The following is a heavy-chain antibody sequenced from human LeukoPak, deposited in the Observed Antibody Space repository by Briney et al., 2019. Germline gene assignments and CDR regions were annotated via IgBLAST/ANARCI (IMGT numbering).Heavy chain of an antibody. D-gene: IGHD2-15*01. Sequence: VXXAXXXGLEWMGWISAYNGNTNYAQKLQGRVTMTTDTSTSTAYMELRSLRSDDTAVYYCARGGSTMDVWGQGTTVTVSS. CDR3: ARGGSTMDV. V-gene: IGHV1-18*01. J-gene: IGHJ6*02. CDR2: ISAYNGNT.